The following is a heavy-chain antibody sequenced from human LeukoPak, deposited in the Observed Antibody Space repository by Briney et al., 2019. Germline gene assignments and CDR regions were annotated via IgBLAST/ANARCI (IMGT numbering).Heavy chain of an antibody. J-gene: IGHJ6*03. Sequence: SETLSLTCAVYGGSFSGYYWSWIRQPPGKGLEWIGEINHSGSTNYNPSLKSRVTISVDTSKNQFSLKLSSVTAADTAVYYCARHSLSDDYYYYMDVWGKGTTVTISS. CDR1: GGSFSGYY. D-gene: IGHD2-21*01. CDR2: INHSGST. V-gene: IGHV4-34*01. CDR3: ARHSLSDDYYYYMDV.